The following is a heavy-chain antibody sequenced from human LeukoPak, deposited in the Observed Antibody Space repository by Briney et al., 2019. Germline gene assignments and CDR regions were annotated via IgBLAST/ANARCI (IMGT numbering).Heavy chain of an antibody. Sequence: GGALRLSCAASGFTFSIYWMHWVPQAPRKGLWWGSLIKTDGSGTDYADCVKGRFTPYRDNAKNTVYLQMISLRAEDTAVYYCAKETFDPWGQGTLVTVSS. V-gene: IGHV3-74*01. CDR2: IKTDGSGT. CDR1: GFTFSIYW. J-gene: IGHJ5*02. CDR3: AKETFDP.